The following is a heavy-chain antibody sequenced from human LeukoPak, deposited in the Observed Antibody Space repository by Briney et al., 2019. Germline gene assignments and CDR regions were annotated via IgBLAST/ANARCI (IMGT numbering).Heavy chain of an antibody. V-gene: IGHV4-39*01. CDR2: IYYSGST. CDR1: GGSISSGPYY. D-gene: IGHD3-10*01. CDR3: ATLAFNYYGSGSYVDY. J-gene: IGHJ4*02. Sequence: SETLSLTCIVSGGSISSGPYYWGWIRQPPGKGLEWIGSIYYSGSTYYNPSLKSRVTISVDTSKNQFSLKLSSVTAADTAVYYCATLAFNYYGSGSYVDYWGQGTLVTVSS.